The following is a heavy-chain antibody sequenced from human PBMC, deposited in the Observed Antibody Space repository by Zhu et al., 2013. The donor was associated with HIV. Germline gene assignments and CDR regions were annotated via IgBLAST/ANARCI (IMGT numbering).Heavy chain of an antibody. J-gene: IGHJ4*02. CDR2: INPSDGFT. Sequence: QVQLVQSGAEVKKSGASVKISCKASGYTFTSYYMHWVRQAPGQGLEWMGIINPSDGFTTYSQNFQDRLTMTRDTSTSTVYMDLGSLRSEDTAVYYCAVLTVGARFLDRDYWGQGTLVT. CDR1: GYTFTSYY. V-gene: IGHV1-46*01. CDR3: AVLTVGARFLDRDY. D-gene: IGHD3-3*01.